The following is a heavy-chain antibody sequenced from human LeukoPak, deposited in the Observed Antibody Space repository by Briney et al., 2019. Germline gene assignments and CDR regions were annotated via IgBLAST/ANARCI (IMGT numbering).Heavy chain of an antibody. V-gene: IGHV3-7*01. CDR2: IKQDGSEK. CDR3: ARRDGSYPYPYYFDY. J-gene: IGHJ4*02. Sequence: GGSLRLSCAPFGSTFSIYWMRWARQAPGKGREWVANIKQDGSEKYYVDSVKGRFTISRDNAKNSLYLQMNNLRAEDTAVYYCARRDGSYPYPYYFDYWGQGTLVTVSS. CDR1: GSTFSIYW. D-gene: IGHD1-26*01.